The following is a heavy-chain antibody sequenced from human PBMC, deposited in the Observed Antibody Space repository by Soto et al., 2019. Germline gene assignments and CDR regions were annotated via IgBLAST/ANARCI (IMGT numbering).Heavy chain of an antibody. CDR3: AKSPWGATIVPCHH. CDR2: ISHDGSSN. Sequence: QVQLVESGGGVVQTGRSLRLSCAGSGFTFSSYGMHWVRLAPGKGLEWLAAISHDGSSNYYADSVNGRFTISRDDSKNTLYLQMNSLRVEDTAVYYCAKSPWGATIVPCHHWGHGTLVTVSS. J-gene: IGHJ4*01. CDR1: GFTFSSYG. D-gene: IGHD5-12*01. V-gene: IGHV3-33*05.